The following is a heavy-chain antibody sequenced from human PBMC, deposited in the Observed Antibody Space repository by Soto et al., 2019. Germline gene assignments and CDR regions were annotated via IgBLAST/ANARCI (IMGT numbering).Heavy chain of an antibody. CDR1: GFPFSSYG. D-gene: IGHD3-22*01. Sequence: GGSLRLSCAASGFPFSSYGMHWVRQAPGKGLEWVAVISYDGSNKYYADSVKGRFTISRDNSKNTLYLQMNSLRAEDTAVYYCAKDYYDSSGPFDYWGQGTLLTVYS. V-gene: IGHV3-30*18. J-gene: IGHJ4*02. CDR3: AKDYYDSSGPFDY. CDR2: ISYDGSNK.